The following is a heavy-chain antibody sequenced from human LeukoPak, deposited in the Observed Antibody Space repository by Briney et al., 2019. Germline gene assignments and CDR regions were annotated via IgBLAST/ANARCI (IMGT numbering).Heavy chain of an antibody. J-gene: IGHJ5*01. D-gene: IGHD1-1*01. CDR1: GFTVSSNY. V-gene: IGHV3-53*01. Sequence: GGSLRLSCAASGFTVSSNYMNWVRQAPGKGLEWVSVIYSGGSTYYADSVRGRFTISRDNSKNTLYPQMNSLRAEDTAVYYCARELDWNEANWFDPWGQGTLVTVSS. CDR3: ARELDWNEANWFDP. CDR2: IYSGGST.